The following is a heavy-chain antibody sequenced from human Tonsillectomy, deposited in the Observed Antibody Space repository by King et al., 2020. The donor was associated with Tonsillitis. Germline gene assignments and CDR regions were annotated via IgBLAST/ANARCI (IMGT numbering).Heavy chain of an antibody. J-gene: IGHJ4*02. CDR2: IRSSSSYI. D-gene: IGHD6-19*01. Sequence: QLVQSGGGLVKPGGSLRLSCAASGFTFSSYSMNWVRQAPGKGLEWVSSIRSSSSYIYYADSVKGRFTISRDNAKNSLYLQMNSLRAEDTAVYYCAREEYSSGWYVGYYFDYWGQGTLVTVSS. V-gene: IGHV3-21*01. CDR1: GFTFSSYS. CDR3: AREEYSSGWYVGYYFDY.